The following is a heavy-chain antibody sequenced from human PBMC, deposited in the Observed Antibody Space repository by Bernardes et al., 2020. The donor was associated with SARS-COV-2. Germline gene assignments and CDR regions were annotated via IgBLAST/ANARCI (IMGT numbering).Heavy chain of an antibody. CDR1: GGSINNYY. Sequence: ETLSLTCTVSGGSINNYYWSWIRQPPGKGLEWIGYIYYNGNTDHNPSLKSRVTISVDTSKSQFSLKLTSVTAADTAVYYCARGSGYSSSSFDYWGQGTLVTVSS. CDR2: IYYNGNT. V-gene: IGHV4-59*01. CDR3: ARGSGYSSSSFDY. J-gene: IGHJ4*02. D-gene: IGHD6-6*01.